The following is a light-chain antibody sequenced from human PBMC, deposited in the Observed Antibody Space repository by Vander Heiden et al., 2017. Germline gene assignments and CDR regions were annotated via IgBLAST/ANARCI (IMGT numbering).Light chain of an antibody. CDR2: SAS. CDR3: QQYHNWPRT. J-gene: IGKJ1*01. V-gene: IGKV3-15*01. CDR1: QSVSSN. Sequence: EIVMTQSPATMSVSPGGRATLSCRASQSVSSNLAWYQQRPGQAPRYLIYSASTRATGNPARFSGSGSGTEFTLTISSLQSEDFAVYYCQQYHNWPRTFGQGTKVEIK.